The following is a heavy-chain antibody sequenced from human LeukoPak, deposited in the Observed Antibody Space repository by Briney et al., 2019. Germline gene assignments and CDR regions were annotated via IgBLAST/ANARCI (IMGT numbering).Heavy chain of an antibody. D-gene: IGHD4-23*01. V-gene: IGHV1-69*05. CDR2: FIPFFGTP. Sequence: ASVRVSCKASGGTVSRYAVSWGRQAPGHGLGWRGGFIPFFGTPSYAQQFQGRVTTTTDESTSTAYMKLSSLRSEDTAVYYCARATTVVTPLNWFDPWGQGTLVTVSS. CDR1: GGTVSRYA. J-gene: IGHJ5*02. CDR3: ARATTVVTPLNWFDP.